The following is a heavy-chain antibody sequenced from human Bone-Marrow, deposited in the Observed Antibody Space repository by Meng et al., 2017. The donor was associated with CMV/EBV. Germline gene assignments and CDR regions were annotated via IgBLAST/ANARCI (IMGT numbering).Heavy chain of an antibody. CDR2: TYYRSKWYN. CDR1: GASVSSNSAA. D-gene: IGHD6-6*01. V-gene: IGHV6-1*01. CDR3: ARVEQLIFDY. J-gene: IGHJ4*02. Sequence: GHLQQSGPGLVKPAQTLSRAWASAGASVSSNSAAWNWIRQSPSRGLEWLGRTYYRSKWYNDYAVSVKSRITINPDTYKNQFSLQLNSVTPEDTAVYYCARVEQLIFDYWGQGTLVTVSS.